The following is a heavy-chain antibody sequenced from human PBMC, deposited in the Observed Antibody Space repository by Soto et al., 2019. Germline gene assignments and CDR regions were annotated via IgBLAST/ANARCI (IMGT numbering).Heavy chain of an antibody. Sequence: GGSLRLSCAASGFTFSNYNMNWVRQAPGKGLEWVASISTRSHYIYYADSLKGRFTISRDNAKNSVDLQISSLRAEDTAVYYCARDSSTGYYLSDFDYWGQGTLVTVSS. CDR3: ARDSSTGYYLSDFDY. CDR2: ISTRSHYI. CDR1: GFTFSNYN. J-gene: IGHJ4*02. D-gene: IGHD3-9*01. V-gene: IGHV3-21*01.